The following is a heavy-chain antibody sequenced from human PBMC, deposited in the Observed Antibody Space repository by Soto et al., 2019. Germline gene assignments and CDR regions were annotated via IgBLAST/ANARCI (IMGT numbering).Heavy chain of an antibody. CDR2: ISAYNGNT. Sequence: QVQLVQSGAEVKKPGASVKVSCKASGYTFTSYGISWVRQAPGQGLEWMGWISAYNGNTNYAQKLQGRVTMTTDTSTSTAYMELRSLRSDDTALYYCARDYGTYYYDSGGYRPMEMSWLDPWGQGTLVTVSS. J-gene: IGHJ5*02. CDR3: ARDYGTYYYDSGGYRPMEMSWLDP. CDR1: GYTFTSYG. D-gene: IGHD3-22*01. V-gene: IGHV1-18*01.